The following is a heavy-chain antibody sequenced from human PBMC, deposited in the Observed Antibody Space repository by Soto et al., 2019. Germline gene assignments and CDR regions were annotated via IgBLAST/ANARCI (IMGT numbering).Heavy chain of an antibody. CDR1: GGSISSGDYY. Sequence: LSLTCTVSGGSISSGDYYWSWIRQPPGKGLEWIGYIYYSGSTYYNPSLKSRVTISVDTSKNQFSLKLSSVTAADTAVYYCARDSRGGYDFYYYYGMDVWGQGTTVTVSS. V-gene: IGHV4-30-4*01. D-gene: IGHD5-12*01. CDR2: IYYSGST. J-gene: IGHJ6*02. CDR3: ARDSRGGYDFYYYYGMDV.